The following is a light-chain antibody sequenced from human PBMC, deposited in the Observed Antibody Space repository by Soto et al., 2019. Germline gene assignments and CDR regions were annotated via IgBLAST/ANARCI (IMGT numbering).Light chain of an antibody. V-gene: IGLV3-1*01. CDR2: QDS. CDR1: KLGDKY. Sequence: ELTQPPSVSVSPGQTASITCSGDKLGDKYACWYQQKPGQSPVLVIYQDSKRPSGIPERFSGSNSGNTATLTISGTQAMDEADYYCQAWDSSTAVVFGGGTKVTVL. CDR3: QAWDSSTAVV. J-gene: IGLJ2*01.